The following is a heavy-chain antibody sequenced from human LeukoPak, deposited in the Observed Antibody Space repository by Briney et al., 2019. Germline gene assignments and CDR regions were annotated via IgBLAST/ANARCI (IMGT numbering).Heavy chain of an antibody. Sequence: GGSLRLSCAASGCTFSHYWMQWVRQVPGKGLEWVAVIWSDATNQYYGDSVKGRFTISRDNFKKTVSLQMDSLRAEDTAVYYCAERATRGFAYCNAVEHWGQGSLVTVSS. CDR1: GCTFSHYW. CDR2: IWSDATNQ. V-gene: IGHV3-33*08. J-gene: IGHJ1*01. D-gene: IGHD4-11*01. CDR3: AERATRGFAYCNAVEH.